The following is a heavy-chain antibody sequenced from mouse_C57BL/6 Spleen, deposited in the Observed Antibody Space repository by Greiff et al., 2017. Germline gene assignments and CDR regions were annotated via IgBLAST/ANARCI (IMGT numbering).Heavy chain of an antibody. CDR2: IHPNSGST. D-gene: IGHD1-1*01. J-gene: IGHJ3*01. CDR1: GYTFTSYW. CDR3: ARDYYGSSCEGFAY. Sequence: QVQLQQPGAELVKPGASVKLSCKASGYTFTSYWMHWVKQRPGQGLEWIGMIHPNSGSTNYNEKFKSKATLTVDKSSSTAYMQLSSLTSEDSAVYDCARDYYGSSCEGFAYWGQGTLVTVAA. V-gene: IGHV1-64*01.